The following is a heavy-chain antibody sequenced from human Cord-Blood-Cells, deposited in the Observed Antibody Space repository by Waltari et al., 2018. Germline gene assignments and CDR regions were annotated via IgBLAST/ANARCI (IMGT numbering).Heavy chain of an antibody. D-gene: IGHD3-10*01. J-gene: IGHJ6*02. Sequence: QVQLVQSGAEVKKPGASVKVSCKASGYTFTGYYMHWVRQAPGQGLERMGWINPNSGGTNYAQKFQGRVTMTRDTSISTAYMELSRLRSDDTAVYYCARDPTAMVRGVIAYYYGMDVWGQGTTVTVSS. CDR2: INPNSGGT. CDR1: GYTFTGYY. V-gene: IGHV1-2*02. CDR3: ARDPTAMVRGVIAYYYGMDV.